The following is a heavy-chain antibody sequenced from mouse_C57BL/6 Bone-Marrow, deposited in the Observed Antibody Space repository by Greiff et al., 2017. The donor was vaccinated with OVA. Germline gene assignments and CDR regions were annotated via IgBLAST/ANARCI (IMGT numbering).Heavy chain of an antibody. D-gene: IGHD2-1*01. CDR3: TIYYGTRGFAY. J-gene: IGHJ3*01. CDR2: IRLKSDNYAT. V-gene: IGHV6-3*01. Sequence: LQQSGGGLVQPGGSMKLSCVASGFTFSNYWMNWVRQSPEKGLEWVAQIRLKSDNYATHYAESVKGRFTISRDDSKSSVYLQMNNLRAEDTGIYYCTIYYGTRGFAYWGQGTLVTVSA. CDR1: GFTFSNYW.